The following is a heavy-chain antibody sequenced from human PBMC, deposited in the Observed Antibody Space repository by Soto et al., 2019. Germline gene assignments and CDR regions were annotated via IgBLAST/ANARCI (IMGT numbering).Heavy chain of an antibody. CDR2: IYYSGST. D-gene: IGHD3-22*01. Sequence: SETLSLTCAVYGGSFSSYYWSWIRQPPGKGLEWIGYIYYSGSTNYNPSLKSRVTISVDTSKNQFSLKLSSVTAADTAVYYCARGRYYDSSGYSFTPFDPWGQGTLVTVSS. J-gene: IGHJ5*02. V-gene: IGHV4-59*01. CDR3: ARGRYYDSSGYSFTPFDP. CDR1: GGSFSSYY.